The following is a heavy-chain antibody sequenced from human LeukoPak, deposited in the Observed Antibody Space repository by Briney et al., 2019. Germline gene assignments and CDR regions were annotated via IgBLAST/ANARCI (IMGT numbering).Heavy chain of an antibody. CDR3: ARDRYSSGWYGRRREFDY. J-gene: IGHJ4*02. CDR2: IYHSGST. Sequence: YPSETLSLTCTVSGGSISSGGYYWSWIRQPPGKGLEWIGYIYHSGSTYYNPSLKSRVTISVDTSKNQFSLKLSSVTAADTAVYYCARDRYSSGWYGRRREFDYWGQGTLVTVSS. D-gene: IGHD6-19*01. CDR1: GGSISSGGYY. V-gene: IGHV4-30-2*01.